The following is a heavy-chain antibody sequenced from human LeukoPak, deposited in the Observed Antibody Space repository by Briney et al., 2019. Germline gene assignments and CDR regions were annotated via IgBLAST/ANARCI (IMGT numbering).Heavy chain of an antibody. V-gene: IGHV3-30*03. CDR1: GFTFSSYG. J-gene: IGHJ4*02. CDR2: ISYDGSNK. CDR3: APSGSPTGSDY. Sequence: GGSLRLSCAASGFTFSSYGMHWVRQAPGKGLEWVAVISYDGSNKYYADSVKGRFTIPRDNSKNTLYLQMNSLRAEDTAVYYCAPSGSPTGSDYWGQGTLVTVSS. D-gene: IGHD3-10*01.